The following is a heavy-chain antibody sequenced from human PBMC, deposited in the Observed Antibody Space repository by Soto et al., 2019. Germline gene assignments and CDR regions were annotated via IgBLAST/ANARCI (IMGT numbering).Heavy chain of an antibody. V-gene: IGHV4-34*01. J-gene: IGHJ6*02. CDR2: INHSGST. CDR1: GGSLSGYY. CDR3: ARVVVGYYGMDV. D-gene: IGHD2-21*01. Sequence: SETLSLTCAVYGGSLSGYYWSWIRQPPGKGLEWIGEINHSGSTNNNPSLKSRVTISVDTSKNQFSLKLSSVTAADTAVYYCARVVVGYYGMDVWGQGTTVTVSS.